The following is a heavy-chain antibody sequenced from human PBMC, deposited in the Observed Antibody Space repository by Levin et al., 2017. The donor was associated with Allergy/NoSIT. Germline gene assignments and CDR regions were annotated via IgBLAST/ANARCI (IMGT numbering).Heavy chain of an antibody. CDR3: AREDCISTSCYVGY. Sequence: GESLKIFCAASGFTFSDYYMSWIRQAPGKGLEWVSYISSSGSTIYYADSVKGRFTISRDNAKNSLYLQMNSLRAEDTAVYYCAREDCISTSCYVGYWGQGTLVTVSS. V-gene: IGHV3-11*01. CDR1: GFTFSDYY. CDR2: ISSSGSTI. D-gene: IGHD2-2*01. J-gene: IGHJ4*02.